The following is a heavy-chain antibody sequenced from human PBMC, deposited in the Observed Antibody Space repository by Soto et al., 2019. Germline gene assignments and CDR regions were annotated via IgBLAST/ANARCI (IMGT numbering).Heavy chain of an antibody. CDR1: GGSISSYY. Sequence: SETLSLTCTVSGGSISSYYWSWIRQPPGKGLEWIGYIYYSGSTNYNPSLKSRVTISVDTSKNQFSLKLSSVTAADTAVYYCARDGSSRSGWFDPWGQGTLVTVSS. J-gene: IGHJ5*02. V-gene: IGHV4-59*01. CDR2: IYYSGST. D-gene: IGHD6-6*01. CDR3: ARDGSSRSGWFDP.